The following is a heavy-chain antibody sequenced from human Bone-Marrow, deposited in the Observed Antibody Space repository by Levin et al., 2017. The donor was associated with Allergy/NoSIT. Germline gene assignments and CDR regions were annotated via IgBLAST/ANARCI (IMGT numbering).Heavy chain of an antibody. Sequence: TSSETLSLTCSVSGVSISGYYWNWIRQAPGKGLEWIGFSHYSGSTMSNPSLKSRVTMSVDTSRSQVSLKVTSVTAADTAIYYCARWAETPGNSVRAFDMWGQGTKVTVSS. CDR3: ARWAETPGNSVRAFDM. D-gene: IGHD4-23*01. CDR2: SHYSGST. CDR1: GVSISGYY. V-gene: IGHV4-59*01. J-gene: IGHJ3*02.